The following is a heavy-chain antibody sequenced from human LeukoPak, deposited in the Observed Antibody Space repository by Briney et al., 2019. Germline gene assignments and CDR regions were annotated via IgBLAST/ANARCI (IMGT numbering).Heavy chain of an antibody. CDR3: ASQSIRITIFGVVIDY. CDR2: IYYSGST. Sequence: SETLSLTCTVSGGSISSSSYYWGWIRQPPGKGLEWIGSIYYSGSTYYNPSLKSRVTISVDTSKDQFSLKLSSVTAADTAVYYCASQSIRITIFGVVIDYWGQGTLVTVSS. D-gene: IGHD3-3*01. CDR1: GGSISSSSYY. V-gene: IGHV4-39*01. J-gene: IGHJ4*02.